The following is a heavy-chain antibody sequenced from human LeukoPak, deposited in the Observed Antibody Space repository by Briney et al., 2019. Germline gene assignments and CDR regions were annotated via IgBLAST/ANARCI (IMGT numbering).Heavy chain of an antibody. Sequence: SETLSLTCAVSGYSISSGYYWDWRRQPPGERVGWIGSIYHSGTTYYNQSLKSRVTISVDTSKNQFTLKGSAVTAADTAVYYCARHRGSQGPDPWGQGTLVTVSS. CDR3: ARHRGSQGPDP. J-gene: IGHJ5*02. CDR1: GYSISSGYY. V-gene: IGHV4-38-2*01. CDR2: IYHSGTT.